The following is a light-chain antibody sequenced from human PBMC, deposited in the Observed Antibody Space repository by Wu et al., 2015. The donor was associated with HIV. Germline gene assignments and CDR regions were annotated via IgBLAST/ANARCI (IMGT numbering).Light chain of an antibody. J-gene: IGKJ4*01. CDR1: QSIGPW. V-gene: IGKV1-5*03. CDR2: KAS. Sequence: DIQMTQSPSTLSASVGDRVTITCRASQSIGPWLAWYQQKPGKAPSLLIYKASRLESGVPSRFSGSGSETEFTLTISSLQPDDIATYFCHQYSNYWLTFGGGTKVEI. CDR3: HQYSNYWLT.